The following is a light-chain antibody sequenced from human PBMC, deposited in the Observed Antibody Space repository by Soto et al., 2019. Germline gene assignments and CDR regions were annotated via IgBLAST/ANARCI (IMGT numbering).Light chain of an antibody. CDR3: SSYTTRNILV. J-gene: IGLJ1*01. CDR1: SSDVGGYDY. V-gene: IGLV2-14*01. Sequence: QSALTQPPSASGSPGQSVSISCTGTSSDVGGYDYVSWYQQHPGKAPKLMLYEVTNRPSGVSNRFSGSKSGNTASLTISGLHAEDAADYYCSSYTTRNILVFGTGTKVTVL. CDR2: EVT.